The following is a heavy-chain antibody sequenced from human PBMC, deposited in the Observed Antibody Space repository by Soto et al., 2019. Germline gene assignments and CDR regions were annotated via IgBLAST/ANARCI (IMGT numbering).Heavy chain of an antibody. Sequence: GGSLRLSCAASGFTFSDYYMSWIRQAPGKGLEWVAVITYNGSNKYYADSVKGRFTISRDNSKNTLYLQMNSLRAEDTAVYYCAKDPNYYGSGSYYMDYYFDYWGQGTLVTVSS. CDR3: AKDPNYYGSGSYYMDYYFDY. D-gene: IGHD3-10*01. V-gene: IGHV3-30*18. CDR2: ITYNGSNK. J-gene: IGHJ4*02. CDR1: GFTFSDYY.